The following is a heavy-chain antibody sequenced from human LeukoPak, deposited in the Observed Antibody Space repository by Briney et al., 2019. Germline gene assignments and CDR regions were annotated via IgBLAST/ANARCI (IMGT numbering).Heavy chain of an antibody. V-gene: IGHV3-23*01. CDR1: GFTFSNSA. J-gene: IGHJ3*02. CDR3: AKANVKYCSGGSCFDAFDI. Sequence: GGSLRLSCAASGFTFSNSAMSWVRQAPGKGLEWVSSISGSGDNTYYSDSVKGRFTISRDNSKNTLYLQMNSLRAEDTAVYYCAKANVKYCSGGSCFDAFDIWGQGTMVTVSS. D-gene: IGHD2-15*01. CDR2: ISGSGDNT.